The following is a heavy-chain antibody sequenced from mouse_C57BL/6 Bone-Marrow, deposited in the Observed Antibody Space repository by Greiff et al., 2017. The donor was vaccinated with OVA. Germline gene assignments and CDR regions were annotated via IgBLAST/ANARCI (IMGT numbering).Heavy chain of an antibody. CDR3: ARVITTVVATRYFDV. Sequence: EVQLVESGGGLVKPGGSLKLSCAASGFTFSSYAMSWVRQTPEKRLEWVATISDGGSYTYYPDNVKGRFTISRDNAKNNLYLQMSHLKSEDTAMYYGARVITTVVATRYFDVWGTGTTVTVSS. V-gene: IGHV5-4*01. D-gene: IGHD1-1*01. CDR1: GFTFSSYA. J-gene: IGHJ1*03. CDR2: ISDGGSYT.